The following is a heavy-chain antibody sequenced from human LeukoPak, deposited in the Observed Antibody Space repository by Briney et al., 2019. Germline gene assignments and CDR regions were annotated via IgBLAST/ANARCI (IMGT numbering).Heavy chain of an antibody. D-gene: IGHD4-17*01. CDR2: IIPILGIA. Sequence: SVKVSCKASGGTFSSYAISWVRQAPGQGLEWMGRIIPILGIANYAQKFQGGVTITADKSTSTAYMELSSLRSEDTAVYYCARVGDFGDSPLDYWGQGTLVTVSS. J-gene: IGHJ4*02. V-gene: IGHV1-69*04. CDR3: ARVGDFGDSPLDY. CDR1: GGTFSSYA.